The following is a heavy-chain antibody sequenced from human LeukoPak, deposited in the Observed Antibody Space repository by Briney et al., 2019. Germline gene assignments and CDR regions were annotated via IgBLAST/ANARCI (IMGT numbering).Heavy chain of an antibody. Sequence: SETLSLTCTVSGGSISSYYWSWIRQPPGKGLEWIGYIYYSGSTNYNPSLKSRVTISVDTSKNQFSLKLSSVTAADTAVYYCARHYDSSGYWYYFDYWGQGTLVAVSS. CDR3: ARHYDSSGYWYYFDY. CDR2: IYYSGST. CDR1: GGSISSYY. D-gene: IGHD3-22*01. J-gene: IGHJ4*02. V-gene: IGHV4-59*08.